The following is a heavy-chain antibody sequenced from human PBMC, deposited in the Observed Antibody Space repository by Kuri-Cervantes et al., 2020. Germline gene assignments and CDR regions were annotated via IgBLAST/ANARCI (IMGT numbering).Heavy chain of an antibody. D-gene: IGHD1-26*01. Sequence: SVKVSCKASGGTFSSYAISWVRQAPGQGLEWMGGIIPIFGTANCAQKFQGRVTITTDESTSTAYIELRSLRSDDTAVYYCARLRLVGATKGGYYFDYWGQGTLVTVSS. CDR1: GGTFSSYA. V-gene: IGHV1-69*05. CDR2: IIPIFGTA. J-gene: IGHJ4*02. CDR3: ARLRLVGATKGGYYFDY.